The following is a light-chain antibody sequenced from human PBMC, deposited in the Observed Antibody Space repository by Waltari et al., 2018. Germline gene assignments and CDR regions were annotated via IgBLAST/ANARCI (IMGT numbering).Light chain of an antibody. Sequence: QSVLTQPPSASGTPGQRVTISCSGSSSNIGTNTVNWYQQLPGTAPKLLIYVNNQPPSGGPERFSGSKSGTSASLAISGLQSEDEADYYCAAWDSSLNGFWAFGGGTKLTVL. V-gene: IGLV1-44*01. CDR3: AAWDSSLNGFWA. CDR2: VNN. CDR1: SSNIGTNT. J-gene: IGLJ3*02.